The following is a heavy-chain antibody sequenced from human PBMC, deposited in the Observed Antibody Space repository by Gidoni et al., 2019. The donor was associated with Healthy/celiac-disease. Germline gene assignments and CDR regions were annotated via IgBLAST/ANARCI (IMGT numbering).Heavy chain of an antibody. CDR3: AKDDSSGYGRHNYFDY. D-gene: IGHD3-22*01. V-gene: IGHV3-23*04. J-gene: IGHJ4*02. CDR1: GFTFSSYA. Sequence: EVQLVESGGGLVQPGGSLRLSCAASGFTFSSYAMSWFRQAPGKGLEWVSAISGSGGSTYYADSVKGRFTISRDNSKNTLYLQMNSLRAEDTAVYYCAKDDSSGYGRHNYFDYWGQGTLVTVSS. CDR2: ISGSGGST.